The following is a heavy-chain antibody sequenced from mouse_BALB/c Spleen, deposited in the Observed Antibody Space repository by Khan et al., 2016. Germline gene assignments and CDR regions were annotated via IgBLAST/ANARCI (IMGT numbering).Heavy chain of an antibody. CDR1: GYTFTNYG. D-gene: IGHD1-1*01. V-gene: IGHV9-3-1*01. J-gene: IGHJ1*01. CDR2: INTYSGES. Sequence: QIQLVQSGPELKKPGKTVKISCKASGYTFTNYGMNWVKQAPGKGLKWMGWINTYSGESTYADDFKGRFAFSLETSASTAYLQINNLKNEDTATXFCARYRYYYGSSRYFDVWGAGTTVTVSS. CDR3: ARYRYYYGSSRYFDV.